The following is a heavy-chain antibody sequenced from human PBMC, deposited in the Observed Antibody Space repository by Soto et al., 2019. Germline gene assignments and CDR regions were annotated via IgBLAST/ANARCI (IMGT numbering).Heavy chain of an antibody. CDR1: GGTFSRHA. D-gene: IGHD6-13*01. CDR2: IIPLFGTT. Sequence: QVQLVQSGSEVKMPGSSVKVSCKTSGGTFSRHAINWVRQAPGQGLEWMGGIIPLFGTTNYAQQFKGRVTISADESTSTAYMELSSPTSEDAAVYYCARAAIHGSSWYSGFDPWGQGTLGTVSS. CDR3: ARAAIHGSSWYSGFDP. J-gene: IGHJ5*02. V-gene: IGHV1-69*01.